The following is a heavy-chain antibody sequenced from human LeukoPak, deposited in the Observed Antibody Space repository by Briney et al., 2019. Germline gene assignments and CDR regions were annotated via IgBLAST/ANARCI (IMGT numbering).Heavy chain of an antibody. J-gene: IGHJ4*02. CDR3: ARDLSGTGATTLAY. D-gene: IGHD1-26*01. Sequence: SQTLSLTCTVSGGSISRGTYYWSWIRQPAGTGPQWIGRISTSGSTHYNPSLESRLTISIDTSKNQFSLKLSSVTAADTAVYYCARDLSGTGATTLAYWGLGTLFTVSS. CDR2: ISTSGST. CDR1: GGSISRGTYY. V-gene: IGHV4-61*02.